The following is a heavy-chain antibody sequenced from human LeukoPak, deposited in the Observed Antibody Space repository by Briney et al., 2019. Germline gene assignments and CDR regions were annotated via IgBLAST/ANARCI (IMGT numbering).Heavy chain of an antibody. CDR3: ARGGTAFDI. CDR2: TYHSGNT. J-gene: IGHJ3*02. D-gene: IGHD1-26*01. CDR1: GGSFSGYY. V-gene: IGHV4-34*01. Sequence: PETLSLTCAVYGGSFSGYYWSWIRQPPGKGLEWIGYTYHSGNTYYNPSLKSRVAISVDRSKNQISLKLKSVTAADTALYYCARGGTAFDIWGQGTMVTVSS.